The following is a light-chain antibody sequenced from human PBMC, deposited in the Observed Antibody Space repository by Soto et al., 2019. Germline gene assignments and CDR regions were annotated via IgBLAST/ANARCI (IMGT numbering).Light chain of an antibody. CDR3: SSYTSISTLV. CDR2: EVS. Sequence: QSVLTQPASVSGSPGQSITISCTGTRGDVGGYNYVSWYQHHPGKAPKLMIYEVSDRPSGVSNRFSGSKSGNTASLTISGLQADDEADYYCSSYTSISTLVFXTGTNVTVL. V-gene: IGLV2-14*01. CDR1: RGDVGGYNY. J-gene: IGLJ1*01.